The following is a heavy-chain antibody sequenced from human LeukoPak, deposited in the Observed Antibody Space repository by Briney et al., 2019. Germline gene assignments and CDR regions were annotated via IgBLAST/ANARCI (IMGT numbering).Heavy chain of an antibody. CDR2: IYHSGSP. D-gene: IGHD3-10*01. CDR1: GGSFSGYY. V-gene: IGHV4-34*01. CDR3: ARQYGSGSFYYRYFDL. Sequence: SETLSLTCAVYGGSFSGYYWSWIRQPPGKGLEWIGEIYHSGSPNYNPSLKSRVTISVDKSKKQFSLTLTSVTAADTAVYYCARQYGSGSFYYRYFDLWGRGTLVTVSS. J-gene: IGHJ2*01.